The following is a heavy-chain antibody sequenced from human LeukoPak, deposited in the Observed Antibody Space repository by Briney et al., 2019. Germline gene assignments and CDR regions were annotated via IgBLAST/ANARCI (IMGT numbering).Heavy chain of an antibody. J-gene: IGHJ4*02. Sequence: PSETLSLTCAVYGGSFSGYYWSWIRQPPGKGLEWIGEINHSGSTNYDPSLKSRVTISVDTSKNQFSLKLSSVTAADTAVYYCARGGLFSDYWGQGTLVTVSS. V-gene: IGHV4-34*01. CDR3: ARGGLFSDY. CDR1: GGSFSGYY. CDR2: INHSGST. D-gene: IGHD3-10*02.